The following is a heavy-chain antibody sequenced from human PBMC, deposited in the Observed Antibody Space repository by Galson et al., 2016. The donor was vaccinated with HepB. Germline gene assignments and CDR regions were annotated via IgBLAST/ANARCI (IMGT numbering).Heavy chain of an antibody. V-gene: IGHV5-10-1*01. CDR2: IDPSDSYT. Sequence: QSGAEVKKPGESLRISCKGSGYSMTSYWISWVRQMPGRGLEWMGRIDPSDSYTKYSPSFQGHVTFSADKSINTVYLQWSSLKASDTAMYYCARGMYGSVKVGFYFDYWGQRTLVTVSS. CDR3: ARGMYGSVKVGFYFDY. CDR1: GYSMTSYW. D-gene: IGHD1-26*01. J-gene: IGHJ4*02.